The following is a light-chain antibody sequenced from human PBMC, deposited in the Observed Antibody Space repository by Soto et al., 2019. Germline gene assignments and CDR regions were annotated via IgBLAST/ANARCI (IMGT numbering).Light chain of an antibody. J-gene: IGKJ4*01. CDR1: QSISSH. CDR2: GAS. V-gene: IGKV3-11*01. Sequence: EIVLTQSPATLSLSPGERATLSCRASQSISSHLAWYQQKPGQAPRLLIYGASNRATGIPARFSGSGSGTDFTLTSSSLEPEDFAVYYCQQRINWPLTFGGGTKVEIK. CDR3: QQRINWPLT.